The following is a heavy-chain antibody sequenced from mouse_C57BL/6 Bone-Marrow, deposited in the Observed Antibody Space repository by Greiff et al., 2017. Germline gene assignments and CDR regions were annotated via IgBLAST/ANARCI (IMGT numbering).Heavy chain of an antibody. J-gene: IGHJ4*01. CDR1: GYTFTGYW. V-gene: IGHV1-64*01. CDR3: TRMAIVTTRYYAMDY. CDR2: IHPNSGST. D-gene: IGHD2-5*01. Sequence: QVQLQQPGAELVKPGASVKLSCKASGYTFTGYWMHWVKQRPGQGLEWIGMIHPNSGSTNYNEKFKSKATLTVDKSASTAYMKISSLTSEESAFYYCTRMAIVTTRYYAMDYCGQGTSVTVSS.